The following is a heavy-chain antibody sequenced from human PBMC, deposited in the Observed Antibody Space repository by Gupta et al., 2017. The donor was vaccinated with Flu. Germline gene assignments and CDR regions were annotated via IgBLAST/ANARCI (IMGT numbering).Heavy chain of an antibody. D-gene: IGHD3-16*01. J-gene: IGHJ4*02. CDR3: ARDDIYEPYPLNY. V-gene: IGHV3-74*01. Sequence: EVQLVESGGGLIQPGGSLRLSCEGSGFSFSSYWMHWVRQAPGKGPVWVARIDTPGTSTTYRDSVKSRFTISRNNAKNTVYLQMDSRRAEDTATYYCARDDIYEPYPLNYWGRGTLVTVSS. CDR1: GFSFSSYW. CDR2: IDTPGTST.